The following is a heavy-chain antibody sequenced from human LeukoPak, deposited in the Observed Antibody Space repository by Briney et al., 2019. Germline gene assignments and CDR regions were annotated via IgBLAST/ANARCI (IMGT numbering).Heavy chain of an antibody. V-gene: IGHV3-23*01. CDR3: VKVKEVRRAPYDY. Sequence: SCKASGYTFTSYAVNWVRQAPGKGLDWVSAISQVGDYIYYAESVKGRFTISRDNSKNKVYLQMNGLRAEDTGVYYCVKVKEVRRAPYDYWGQGTPVTVSS. CDR1: GYTFTSYA. J-gene: IGHJ4*02. CDR2: ISQVGDYI.